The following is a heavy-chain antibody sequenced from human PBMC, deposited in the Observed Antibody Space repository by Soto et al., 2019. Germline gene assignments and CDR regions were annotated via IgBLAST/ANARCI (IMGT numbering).Heavy chain of an antibody. Sequence: SETLSLTCTVSGGSVSSGSYYWSWIRQPPGKGLEWIGYIYYSGSTNYNPSLKSRVTISVDTSKNQFSLKLSSVTAADTAVYYCARADMVRGVRIDYWGQGTLVTVSS. J-gene: IGHJ4*02. D-gene: IGHD3-10*01. CDR3: ARADMVRGVRIDY. CDR1: GGSVSSGSYY. V-gene: IGHV4-61*01. CDR2: IYYSGST.